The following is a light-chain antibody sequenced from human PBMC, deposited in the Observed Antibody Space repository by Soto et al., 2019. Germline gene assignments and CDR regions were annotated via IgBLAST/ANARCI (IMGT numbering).Light chain of an antibody. J-gene: IGLJ1*01. CDR1: SSDVGNYNL. CDR3: CSYAGVTTFYV. Sequence: QSALTQPASVSGSPGQSITISCTGTSSDVGNYNLVSWYQQHPGKAPKLMIYEGSKRPSGVSDRFSGSKSGNTASLTISGLQADDEADYFCCSYAGVTTFYVFGIGTKVTVL. CDR2: EGS. V-gene: IGLV2-23*01.